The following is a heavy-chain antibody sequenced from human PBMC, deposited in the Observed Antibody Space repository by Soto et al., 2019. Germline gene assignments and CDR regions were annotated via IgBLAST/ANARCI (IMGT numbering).Heavy chain of an antibody. Sequence: GASVKVSCKASGYTFTSYGISWVRQAPGHGLEWMGWINAYNGNTKYSQKLQGRVTITRDTSTSTAYMELSSLRSEDTAVYYCARSRIAVAENYWYFDLWGRGTLVTVSS. CDR3: ARSRIAVAENYWYFDL. D-gene: IGHD6-19*01. CDR2: INAYNGNT. CDR1: GYTFTSYG. J-gene: IGHJ2*01. V-gene: IGHV1-18*01.